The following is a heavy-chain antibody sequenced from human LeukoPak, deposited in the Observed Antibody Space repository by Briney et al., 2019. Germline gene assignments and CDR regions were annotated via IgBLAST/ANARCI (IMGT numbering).Heavy chain of an antibody. J-gene: IGHJ4*02. D-gene: IGHD7-27*01. Sequence: GGSLRLSCAASGFTFSSYEMNWVRQAPGKGLEWVSYISSSDNTIYYADSVKGRFTIYRDNAKNSLYLQMNSLRAEDTAVYYCARDINWVGGYWGQGTLVTVSS. CDR2: ISSSDNTI. CDR3: ARDINWVGGY. V-gene: IGHV3-48*03. CDR1: GFTFSSYE.